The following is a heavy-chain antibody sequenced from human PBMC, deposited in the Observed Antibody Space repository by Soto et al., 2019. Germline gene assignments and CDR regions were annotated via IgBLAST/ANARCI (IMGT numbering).Heavy chain of an antibody. D-gene: IGHD2-8*01. CDR3: VSQRTSVLTQAYFDY. J-gene: IGHJ4*02. CDR2: VYYRGRS. V-gene: IGHV4-39*01. Sequence: SGTMSITCTVSGGSVNNRNYYWGWISQSPGKGLEWIGSVYYRGRSYSKSSVKSRVTISVDTSKNQFSLNLNSVTASDTAVYYCVSQRTSVLTQAYFDYWGPGALVTVSS. CDR1: GGSVNNRNYY.